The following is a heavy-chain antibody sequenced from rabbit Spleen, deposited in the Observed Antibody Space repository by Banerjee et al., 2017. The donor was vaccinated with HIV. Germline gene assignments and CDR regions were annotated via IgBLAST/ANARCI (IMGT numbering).Heavy chain of an antibody. CDR2: INTATGKA. Sequence: QEQLKETGGGLVQPGGSLTLTCKASGFSFSDTDVMCWVRQAPGKGLEWIACINTATGKAVYASWAKGRFTISKTSSTTVTLQMTSLTAADTATYFCARGSAAMTMVITWYYLNLWGPGTLVTVS. V-gene: IGHV1S45*01. D-gene: IGHD2-1*01. CDR3: ARGSAAMTMVITWYYLNL. CDR1: GFSFSDTDV. J-gene: IGHJ4*01.